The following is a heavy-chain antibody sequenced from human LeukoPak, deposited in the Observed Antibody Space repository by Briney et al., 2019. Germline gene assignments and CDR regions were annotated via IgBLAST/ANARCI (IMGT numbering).Heavy chain of an antibody. Sequence: SETLSLTCTVSGGSLSNYYWSWIRQPPGKGLEWIGYIYYSGSINYNPSLKSRVTISVDMSKNQLSLQLSSVTAADTAVYYCARQSRDGDYIAKLFDYWGQGTLVTVSS. CDR1: GGSLSNYY. D-gene: IGHD4-17*01. V-gene: IGHV4-59*08. J-gene: IGHJ4*02. CDR3: ARQSRDGDYIAKLFDY. CDR2: IYYSGSI.